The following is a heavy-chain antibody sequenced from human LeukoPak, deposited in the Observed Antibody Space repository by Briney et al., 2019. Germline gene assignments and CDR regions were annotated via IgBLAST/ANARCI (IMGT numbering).Heavy chain of an antibody. V-gene: IGHV3-30*04. CDR2: ISYDGSNK. CDR3: ARDTPYLDY. J-gene: IGHJ4*02. Sequence: GGSLRLSCAASGFTLSSYAMHWVRQAPGKGLEWVAVISYDGSNKYYADSVKGRFTISRDNSKNTLYLQMNSLRAEDTAVYYCARDTPYLDYWGQGTLVTVSS. CDR1: GFTLSSYA.